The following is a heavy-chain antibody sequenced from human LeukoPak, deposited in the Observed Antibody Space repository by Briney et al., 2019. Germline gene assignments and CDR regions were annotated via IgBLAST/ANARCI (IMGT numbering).Heavy chain of an antibody. V-gene: IGHV3-33*01. J-gene: IGHJ3*02. Sequence: PGPSLRPSRPASGFTFSYYGIDSVRQAPGKGLEWVAVIWNDGSTKYYADSVRGPFTISRDNCKSTVYLQMNSLRDEDTATYYCARDFPVSGRANGGPYDASDIWGQGTMVAVSS. CDR2: IWNDGSTK. CDR1: GFTFSYYG. CDR3: ARDFPVSGRANGGPYDASDI. D-gene: IGHD3-16*01.